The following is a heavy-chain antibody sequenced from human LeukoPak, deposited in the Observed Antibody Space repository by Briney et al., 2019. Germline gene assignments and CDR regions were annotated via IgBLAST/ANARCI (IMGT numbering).Heavy chain of an antibody. D-gene: IGHD3-22*01. Sequence: GGSLRLSCAASGFTFSSYAMSWVRQAPGKGLEWVSAISGSGGSTYYADSVKGRFTISRDNAKNSLYLQMNSLRAEDTAVYYCAKSVTYYYDDIATWGQGTLVTVSS. V-gene: IGHV3-23*01. CDR3: AKSVTYYYDDIAT. CDR2: ISGSGGST. CDR1: GFTFSSYA. J-gene: IGHJ5*02.